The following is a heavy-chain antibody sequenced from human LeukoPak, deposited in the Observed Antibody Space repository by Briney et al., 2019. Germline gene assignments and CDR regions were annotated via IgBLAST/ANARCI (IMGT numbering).Heavy chain of an antibody. V-gene: IGHV4-61*01. D-gene: IGHD4-17*01. Sequence: SETLSLTGTVFGGSVSSGSYYWSWSRQPPGKGLEWKGNIYYSGSTNYNPSLKTRVPISIATSKNQFSLKLTSVTVAATAVYYCARDGQDYGDYDYYYGMDVWGKGTTVTVSS. CDR3: ARDGQDYGDYDYYYGMDV. CDR1: GGSVSSGSYY. J-gene: IGHJ6*04. CDR2: IYYSGST.